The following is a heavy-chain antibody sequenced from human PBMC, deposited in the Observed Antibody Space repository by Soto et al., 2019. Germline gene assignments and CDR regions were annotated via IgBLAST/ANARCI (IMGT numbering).Heavy chain of an antibody. CDR1: GGSISSGDYY. J-gene: IGHJ5*02. V-gene: IGHV4-30-4*01. Sequence: PSETLSLTCTVSGGSISSGDYYWSWIRHPPGKGLEWIGYIYYSGSTYYNPSLKSRVTISVDTSKNQFSLKLSSVTAADTAVYYCARGVVVAATVGFDPWGQGTLVTVSS. CDR3: ARGVVVAATVGFDP. CDR2: IYYSGST. D-gene: IGHD2-15*01.